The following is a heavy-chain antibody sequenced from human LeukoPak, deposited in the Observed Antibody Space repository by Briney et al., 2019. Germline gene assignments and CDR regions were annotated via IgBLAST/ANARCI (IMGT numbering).Heavy chain of an antibody. D-gene: IGHD3-22*01. Sequence: KSGGSLRLSCAASGFSFSSAWMGWVRQAPGKGLELVGRMKSSRDGGTTETAAPVKGRFTILRDDSMNTLYLQMNSLKTEDTAVYYCTTEQFYDSSGYYTDYWGQGTLVTVSS. CDR2: MKSSRDGGTT. CDR1: GFSFSSAW. J-gene: IGHJ4*02. V-gene: IGHV3-15*01. CDR3: TTEQFYDSSGYYTDY.